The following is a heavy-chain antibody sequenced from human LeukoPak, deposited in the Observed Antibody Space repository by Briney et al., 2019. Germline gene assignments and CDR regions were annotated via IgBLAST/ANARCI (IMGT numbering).Heavy chain of an antibody. V-gene: IGHV4-34*01. Sequence: ASETLSLTCAVYGVSFSGYYWSWIRQPPGKGLERIGEINHSGSTNYNPSLKSRVTISVDTSKNQFSLKLSSVTAADTAVYYCARTLRGAHDAFDIWGQGTMVTVSS. D-gene: IGHD2-15*01. CDR3: ARTLRGAHDAFDI. CDR1: GVSFSGYY. CDR2: INHSGST. J-gene: IGHJ3*02.